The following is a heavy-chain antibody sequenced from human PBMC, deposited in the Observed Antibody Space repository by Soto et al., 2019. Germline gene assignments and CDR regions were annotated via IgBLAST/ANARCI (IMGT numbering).Heavy chain of an antibody. CDR3: ARVTRGAFDI. CDR2: FDPSGVAT. Sequence: QVQLVQSGAEVKKPGASVKVSCKASGYTFTSYFIHWLRQAPGQGLEWMGVFDPSGVATNSAQKFQGRVTMTRYTSTITVYMDLTSLESDDTALVSCARVTRGAFDICGQGTLVNVSS. CDR1: GYTFTSYF. V-gene: IGHV1-46*03. J-gene: IGHJ3*02.